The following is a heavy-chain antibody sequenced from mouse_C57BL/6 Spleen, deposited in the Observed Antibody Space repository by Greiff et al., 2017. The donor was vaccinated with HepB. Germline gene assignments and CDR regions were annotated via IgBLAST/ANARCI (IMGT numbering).Heavy chain of an antibody. CDR2: IYPGSGNT. J-gene: IGHJ1*03. D-gene: IGHD1-1*01. Sequence: VQLQQSGAELVRPGASVKLSCKASGYTFTDYYINWVKQRPGQGLEWIARIYPGSGNTYYNEKFKGKATLTAEKSSSTAYMQLSSLTSEDSAVYFCARNGEFITTVVADWYFDVWGTGTTVTVAS. V-gene: IGHV1-76*01. CDR3: ARNGEFITTVVADWYFDV. CDR1: GYTFTDYY.